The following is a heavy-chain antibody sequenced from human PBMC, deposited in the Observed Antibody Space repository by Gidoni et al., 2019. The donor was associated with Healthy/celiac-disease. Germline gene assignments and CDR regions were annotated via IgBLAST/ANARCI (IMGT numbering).Heavy chain of an antibody. Sequence: QVQLVQSGAEVKKPGSSVKVPCKASGGTFSSYAISWVRLAPGQGLEWMGGIIPIFGTANNEQKFQGRVTITADESTSTAYMELSSLRSEDTAVYYCARGSGYSGGCQLGNWFDPWGHGTLVTVSS. V-gene: IGHV1-69*01. J-gene: IGHJ5*02. D-gene: IGHD2-15*01. CDR3: ARGSGYSGGCQLGNWFDP. CDR1: GGTFSSYA. CDR2: IIPIFGTA.